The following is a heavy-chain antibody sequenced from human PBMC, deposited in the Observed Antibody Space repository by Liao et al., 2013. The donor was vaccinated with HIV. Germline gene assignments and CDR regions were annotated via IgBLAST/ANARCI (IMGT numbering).Heavy chain of an antibody. Sequence: QLQLQESGPGLVRPSETLSLTCTVSGGSISSSSHWGWIRQSPGKGLEWIGNIYYSGSTYLNASLKSRLTMSVDTSKNQFSLRLTSVTAADTAVYYCARTVTDYYYYYMDVWGKGTTVTV. V-gene: IGHV4-39*07. CDR2: IYYSGST. CDR3: ARTVTDYYYYYMDV. J-gene: IGHJ6*03. CDR1: GGSISSSSH. D-gene: IGHD4-17*01.